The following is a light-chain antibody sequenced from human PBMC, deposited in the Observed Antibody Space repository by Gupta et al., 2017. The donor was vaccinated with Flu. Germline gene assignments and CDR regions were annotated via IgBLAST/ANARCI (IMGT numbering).Light chain of an antibody. J-gene: IGKJ1*01. CDR1: QSITRNY. Sequence: IVLTQSPGTLSLSPGERATLVCRASQSITRNYLAWYQHTPGQSPRLLIHSASSRATGIPDRFSGSGSGTEFTLTISGLEPEDFVVYYCQQYGDSPPTTFGQGTKVEIK. V-gene: IGKV3-20*01. CDR2: SAS. CDR3: QQYGDSPPTT.